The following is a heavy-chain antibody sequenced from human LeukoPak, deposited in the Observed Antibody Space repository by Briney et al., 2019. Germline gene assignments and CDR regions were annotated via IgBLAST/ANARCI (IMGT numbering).Heavy chain of an antibody. Sequence: SETLSLTCTVSGGSISSYYWSWIRQPPGKGLEWIGYTHYSGSTNYNPSLKSRVTISVDTSKNQFSLKLSSVTAADTAVYYCARSGSWGYYYGMDVWGQGTTVTVSS. CDR1: GGSISSYY. D-gene: IGHD2-15*01. J-gene: IGHJ6*02. V-gene: IGHV4-59*01. CDR2: THYSGST. CDR3: ARSGSWGYYYGMDV.